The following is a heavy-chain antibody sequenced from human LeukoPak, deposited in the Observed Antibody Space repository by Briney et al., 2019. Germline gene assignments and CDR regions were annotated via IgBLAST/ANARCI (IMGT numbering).Heavy chain of an antibody. CDR1: GGSISSYY. CDR2: IYYSGST. CDR3: ARHTNCDI. Sequence: SSETLSLTCTVSGGSISSYYWTWIRQPPKKGLEWIGYIYYSGSTNYNPSLKSRVSMSVDTSKNQFSLRLSSVTAADAAVYYCARHTNCDIWGQGTMVTVSS. D-gene: IGHD2-2*01. V-gene: IGHV4-59*01. J-gene: IGHJ3*02.